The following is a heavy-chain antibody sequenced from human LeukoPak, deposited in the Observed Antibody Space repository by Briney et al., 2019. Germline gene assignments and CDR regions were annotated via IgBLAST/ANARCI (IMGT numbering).Heavy chain of an antibody. CDR1: GFTFSSYA. CDR3: ATTPLWFGELPDDY. J-gene: IGHJ4*02. V-gene: IGHV3-23*01. CDR2: IRGNGDST. D-gene: IGHD3-10*01. Sequence: PGRSLRLSCAASGFTFSSYAMSWVRQAPGKGREWVSTIRGNGDSTYYADSVKGRFTISRDNSKNTLYLQMNSLRAEDTAVYYCATTPLWFGELPDDYWGQGTLVTVSS.